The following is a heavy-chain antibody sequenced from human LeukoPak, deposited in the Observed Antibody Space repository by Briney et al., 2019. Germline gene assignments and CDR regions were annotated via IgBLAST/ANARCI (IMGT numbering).Heavy chain of an antibody. J-gene: IGHJ4*02. Sequence: GGSLKLSCAASGFSFNSYAMHWVRQAPGKGLEWVASTPYDGNSKYYADSVRGRFTISRDNSKDTLYLQMSSLRAEDTAVYYCAKDQRLCGSQTYLEYWGQGTLVTVSS. V-gene: IGHV3-30*02. CDR2: TPYDGNSK. D-gene: IGHD2-21*01. CDR3: AKDQRLCGSQTYLEY. CDR1: GFSFNSYA.